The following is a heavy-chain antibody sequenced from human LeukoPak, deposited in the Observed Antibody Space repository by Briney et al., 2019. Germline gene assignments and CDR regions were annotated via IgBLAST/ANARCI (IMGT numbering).Heavy chain of an antibody. CDR3: ARGPSSRDQLPFDY. CDR2: ISSSGSTI. Sequence: GGSLRLSCAASGFTFSSYEMNWVRQAPGKGLEWVSYISSSGSTIYYADSVKGRFTISRDNAKNSLYLQMNSLRAEDTAAYYCARGPSSRDQLPFDYWGQGTLVTVSS. D-gene: IGHD2-2*01. J-gene: IGHJ4*02. CDR1: GFTFSSYE. V-gene: IGHV3-48*03.